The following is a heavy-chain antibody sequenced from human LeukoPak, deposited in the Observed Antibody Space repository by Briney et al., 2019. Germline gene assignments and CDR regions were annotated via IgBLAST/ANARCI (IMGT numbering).Heavy chain of an antibody. Sequence: GASVKVSCKASGGTFSSYAISWVRQAPGQGLEWMGGIIPIFGTANYAQKFQGRVTITADESTSTAYMELSSVTAADTAVYYCARLGGDSSGYYSLDYWGQGTLVTVSS. CDR2: IIPIFGTA. CDR1: GGTFSSYA. D-gene: IGHD3-22*01. V-gene: IGHV1-69*13. CDR3: ARLGGDSSGYYSLDY. J-gene: IGHJ4*02.